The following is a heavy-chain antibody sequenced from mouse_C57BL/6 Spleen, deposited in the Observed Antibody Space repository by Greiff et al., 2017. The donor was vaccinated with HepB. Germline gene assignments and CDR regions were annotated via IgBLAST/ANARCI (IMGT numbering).Heavy chain of an antibody. CDR1: GYTFTSYW. D-gene: IGHD2-1*01. V-gene: IGHV1-50*01. CDR2: IDPSDSYT. Sequence: VQLQQPGAELVKPGASVKLSCKASGYTFTSYWMQWVKQRPGQGLEWIGEIDPSDSYTNYNQKFRGKATLTVDTSSSTAYMQLSSLTSEDSAVYYCAFYGNEGFAYWGQGTLVTVSA. J-gene: IGHJ3*01. CDR3: AFYGNEGFAY.